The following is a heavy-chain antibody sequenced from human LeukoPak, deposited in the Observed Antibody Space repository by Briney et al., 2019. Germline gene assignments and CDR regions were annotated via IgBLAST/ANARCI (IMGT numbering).Heavy chain of an antibody. Sequence: KSSETLSLTCTVSGGSISSYYWSWIRQPPGKGLEWIGYIYYSGSTNYNPSLKSRVTISVDTSKNQFSLKLSSVTAADTAVYYCARLEARIAAATVHYWGQGTLVTVSS. V-gene: IGHV4-59*08. CDR3: ARLEARIAAATVHY. J-gene: IGHJ4*02. CDR2: IYYSGST. D-gene: IGHD6-13*01. CDR1: GGSISSYY.